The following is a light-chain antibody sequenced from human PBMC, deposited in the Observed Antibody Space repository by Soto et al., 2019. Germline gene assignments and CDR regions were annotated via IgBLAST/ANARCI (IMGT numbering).Light chain of an antibody. J-gene: IGLJ2*01. Sequence: QSVLTQPASVSGSPGQSITISCTGTSSDVGAYNYVSWYQQHPGKAPKLMICDVRNRPSGVSNRCSGSKSGNTASLTISGLQAEDEADYYCSSYTSSSSVVFGGGTKLTVL. V-gene: IGLV2-14*03. CDR2: DVR. CDR1: SSDVGAYNY. CDR3: SSYTSSSSVV.